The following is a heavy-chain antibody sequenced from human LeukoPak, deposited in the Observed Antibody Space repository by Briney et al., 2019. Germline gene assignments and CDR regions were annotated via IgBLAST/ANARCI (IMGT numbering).Heavy chain of an antibody. J-gene: IGHJ4*02. Sequence: GGSLRLSCAASGFTFSNAWMSWVRQAPGKGLEWVGRIKSKTDGGTTDYAAPVKGRFTISRDDSKNTLYLQMNSLKTEDTAVYYCTTDEVPAAIFDYWGQGTLVTVSS. CDR3: TTDEVPAAIFDY. D-gene: IGHD2-2*02. V-gene: IGHV3-15*01. CDR1: GFTFSNAW. CDR2: IKSKTDGGTT.